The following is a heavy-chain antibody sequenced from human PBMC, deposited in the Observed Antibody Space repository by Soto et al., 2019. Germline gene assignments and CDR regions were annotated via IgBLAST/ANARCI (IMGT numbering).Heavy chain of an antibody. CDR3: VRDMTGSTRDY. CDR1: GYSFINYA. CDR2: ISTSNGDT. J-gene: IGHJ4*02. V-gene: IGHV1-18*01. D-gene: IGHD1-26*01. Sequence: QVQLVQSGAEVKEPGASVRVSCRASGYSFINYAIFWVRQAPGQGLEWMGWISTSNGDTNYAQKFQGRISMTTDTSTSTAYVELRSLSYDDTAVYYCVRDMTGSTRDYWGQGTLVTVSS.